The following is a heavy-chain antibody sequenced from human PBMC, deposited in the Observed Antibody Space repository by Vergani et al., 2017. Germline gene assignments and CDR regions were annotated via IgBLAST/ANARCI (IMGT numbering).Heavy chain of an antibody. V-gene: IGHV3-33*03. CDR1: GFTVTNYA. Sequence: QVQLVESGGGVVQPGRSLRLSCVMSGFTVTNYAIFWVRQAPGKGLEWVSVIWHDGGNKHFADSVAGRFAISRDNAKNSLYLQMNSLRAEDMALYYCAKDMVAAGAGDAFDIWGQGTMVTVSS. CDR3: AKDMVAAGAGDAFDI. CDR2: IWHDGGNK. J-gene: IGHJ3*02. D-gene: IGHD6-13*01.